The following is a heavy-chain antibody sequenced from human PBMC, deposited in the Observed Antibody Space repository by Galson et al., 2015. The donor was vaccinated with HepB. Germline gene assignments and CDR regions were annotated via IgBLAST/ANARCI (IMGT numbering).Heavy chain of an antibody. J-gene: IGHJ6*02. CDR3: ARRMVREFGYYYYGMDV. CDR1: GFTFSSYS. Sequence: SLRLSCAASGFTFSSYSMNWVRQAPGKGLEWVSSISSSSSYIYYADSVKGRFTISRDNAKNSLYLQMNSLRAEDTAVYYCARRMVREFGYYYYGMDVWGQGTTVTVSS. V-gene: IGHV3-21*01. D-gene: IGHD3-10*01. CDR2: ISSSSSYI.